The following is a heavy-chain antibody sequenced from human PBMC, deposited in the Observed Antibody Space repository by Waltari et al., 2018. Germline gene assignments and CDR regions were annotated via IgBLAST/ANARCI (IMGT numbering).Heavy chain of an antibody. V-gene: IGHV4-61*02. Sequence: QVQLQESGPGLVKPSQTLSLTCTVSGGSISRGSYYWSWNRQPAGKGLEWIGRIYTSGSTNYNPSLKSRVTISVDTSKNQFSLKLSSVTAADTAVYYCARGGDYGGNAEDYWGQGTLVTVSS. D-gene: IGHD4-17*01. CDR3: ARGGDYGGNAEDY. CDR1: GGSISRGSYY. J-gene: IGHJ4*02. CDR2: IYTSGST.